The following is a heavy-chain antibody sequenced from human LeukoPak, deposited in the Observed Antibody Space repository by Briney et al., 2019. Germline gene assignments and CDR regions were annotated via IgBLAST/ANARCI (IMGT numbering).Heavy chain of an antibody. CDR1: GGAIRSYY. V-gene: IGHV4-59*01. CDR3: SSGLAVAGTRRVH. CDR2: IYYSGST. J-gene: IGHJ4*02. Sequence: SETLSHTFLFSGGAIRSYYWSGMRQPPGKGLEWIGYIYYSGSTNYNPSLKSRVTISVDTSKNQFSLKLSSVTAADTAVYYCSSGLAVAGTRRVHWGQGTLVSVSS. D-gene: IGHD6-19*01.